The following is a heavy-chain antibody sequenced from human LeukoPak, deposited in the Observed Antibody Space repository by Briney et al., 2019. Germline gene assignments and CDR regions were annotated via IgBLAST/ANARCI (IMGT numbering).Heavy chain of an antibody. V-gene: IGHV1-69*06. CDR3: ARDGSGSTYYYGMDV. CDR1: GGTFSSYA. CDR2: IIPIFGTA. J-gene: IGHJ6*04. Sequence: SVKVSCKVSGGTFSSYAISWVRQAPGQGLEWMGGIIPIFGTANYAQKFQGRVTITADKSTSTAYMELSSLRSEDTAVYYCARDGSGSTYYYGMDVWGKGTTVTVSS. D-gene: IGHD3-10*01.